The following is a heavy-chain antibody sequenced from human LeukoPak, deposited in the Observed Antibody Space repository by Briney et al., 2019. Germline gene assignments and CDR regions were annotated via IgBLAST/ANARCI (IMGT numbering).Heavy chain of an antibody. Sequence: KNGESLKISCKGSGYRFTDYWIGWVRQMPGKGLEWMGIIYPGDYDTRYSTSFQGQVTISADKSISTAYLQWSSLKASDTAMYYCARRRYCSSTSCSLDYWGQGTLVTVSS. V-gene: IGHV5-51*01. J-gene: IGHJ4*02. CDR1: GYRFTDYW. CDR2: IYPGDYDT. D-gene: IGHD2-2*01. CDR3: ARRRYCSSTSCSLDY.